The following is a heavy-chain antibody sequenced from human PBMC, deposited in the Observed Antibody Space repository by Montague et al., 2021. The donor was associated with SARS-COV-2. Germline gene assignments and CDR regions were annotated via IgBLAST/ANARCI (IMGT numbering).Heavy chain of an antibody. CDR3: ARTLTTVTSDYFDY. CDR2: ISSSSSYI. Sequence: SLRLSCAASGFTFSSYSMNWARQAPGKGLEWVSSISSSSSYIYYADSVKGRFTISRDNAKNSLYLQMNSLRAEDTAVYYCARTLTTVTSDYFDYWGQGTLVTVSS. D-gene: IGHD4-17*01. V-gene: IGHV3-21*01. CDR1: GFTFSSYS. J-gene: IGHJ4*02.